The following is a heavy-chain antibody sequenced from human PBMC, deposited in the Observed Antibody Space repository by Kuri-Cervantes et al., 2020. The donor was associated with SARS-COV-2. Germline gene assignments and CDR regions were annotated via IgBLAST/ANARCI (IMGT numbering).Heavy chain of an antibody. CDR2: ISSSSSTI. D-gene: IGHD1-1*01. CDR3: ARDAPLEIHVPHDAFDI. Sequence: GESLKISCAASGFTFSSYAMHWVRQAPGKGLEWVSYISSSSSTIYYADSVKGRFTISRDNSKNTLYLQMNSLRAEDTAVYYCARDAPLEIHVPHDAFDIWGQGTMVTVSS. CDR1: GFTFSSYA. J-gene: IGHJ3*02. V-gene: IGHV3-48*01.